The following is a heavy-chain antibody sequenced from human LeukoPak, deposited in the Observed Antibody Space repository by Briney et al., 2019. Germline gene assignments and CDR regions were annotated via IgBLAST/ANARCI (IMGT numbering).Heavy chain of an antibody. V-gene: IGHV3-48*03. CDR1: GFTFSTYE. D-gene: IGHD3-16*01. CDR2: ISGSGGTT. Sequence: PGGSLIISCVASGFTFSTYEMNWVRQAPGKGLEWVSYISGSGGTTYYADSVQGRFTISRDNTKNSLYLQMNSLRAEDTAVYYCARASPQKLGYFDYWGQGTVVSASS. CDR3: ARASPQKLGYFDY. J-gene: IGHJ4*02.